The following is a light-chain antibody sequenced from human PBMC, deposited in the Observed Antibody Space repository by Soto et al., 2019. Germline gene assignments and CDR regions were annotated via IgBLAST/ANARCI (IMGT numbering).Light chain of an antibody. V-gene: IGKV1-39*01. CDR1: QSISSY. Sequence: DIQMTQSPSSLSASVGDRVTITCRASQSISSYLNWYQQKPGKAPKLLIYAASSLQSGVPSRFSGSRSGTDFTLTVSSLQPEDFATYYCQQSYRTPYTFGQGTKLEIK. CDR2: AAS. J-gene: IGKJ2*01. CDR3: QQSYRTPYT.